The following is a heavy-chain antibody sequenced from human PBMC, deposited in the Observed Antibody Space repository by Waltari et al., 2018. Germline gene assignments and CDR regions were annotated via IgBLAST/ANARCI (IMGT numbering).Heavy chain of an antibody. J-gene: IGHJ6*02. Sequence: QVQLVQSGAEVKKPGASVKVSCKASGYTFTGYYNHWVRQAPGQGLEWMGWINPNSGGTNDAQKFQGRVTMTRDTSISTAYMELSRLRSDDTAVYYCARVSLRGYYYGMDVWGQGTTVTVSS. V-gene: IGHV1-2*02. D-gene: IGHD3-10*01. CDR1: GYTFTGYY. CDR2: INPNSGGT. CDR3: ARVSLRGYYYGMDV.